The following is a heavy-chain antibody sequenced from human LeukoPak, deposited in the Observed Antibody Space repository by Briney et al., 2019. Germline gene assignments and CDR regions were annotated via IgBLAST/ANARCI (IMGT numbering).Heavy chain of an antibody. J-gene: IGHJ4*02. V-gene: IGHV4-34*01. CDR3: AREIGVDTAILRYFDY. D-gene: IGHD5-18*01. CDR2: INHSGST. Sequence: SWIRQPPGKGLEWIGEINHSGSTNYNPSLKSRVTISVDTSKNQFSLKLSSVTAADTAVYYCAREIGVDTAILRYFDYWGQGTLVTVSS.